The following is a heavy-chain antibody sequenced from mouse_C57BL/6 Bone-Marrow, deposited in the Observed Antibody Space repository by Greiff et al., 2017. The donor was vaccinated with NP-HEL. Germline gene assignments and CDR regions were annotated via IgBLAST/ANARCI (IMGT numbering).Heavy chain of an antibody. D-gene: IGHD2-3*01. V-gene: IGHV1-81*01. Sequence: QVQLKESGAELARPGASVKLSCKASGYTFTSYGISWVKQRTGQGLEWIGEIYPRSGNTYYNEKFKGKATLTADKSSSTAYMELRSLTSEDSAVYFCARSGLGWLPYFDVWGTGTTVTVSS. CDR1: GYTFTSYG. CDR2: IYPRSGNT. CDR3: ARSGLGWLPYFDV. J-gene: IGHJ1*03.